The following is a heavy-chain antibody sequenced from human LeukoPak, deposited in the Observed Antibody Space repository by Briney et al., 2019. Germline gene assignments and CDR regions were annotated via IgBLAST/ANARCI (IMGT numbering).Heavy chain of an antibody. D-gene: IGHD3-16*02. V-gene: IGHV4-34*01. CDR3: ASHYSSGSYRYTGSFDS. CDR1: GGSFSDYY. Sequence: PSETLFLTCAVYGGSFSDYYWSWIRQPPGKGLEWIGEINHSGTTNYSPSLKSRVSISVDTSKNQFSLKLNSVTAADAAMYYCASHYSSGSYRYTGSFDSWGQGMLVNVSS. J-gene: IGHJ4*02. CDR2: INHSGTT.